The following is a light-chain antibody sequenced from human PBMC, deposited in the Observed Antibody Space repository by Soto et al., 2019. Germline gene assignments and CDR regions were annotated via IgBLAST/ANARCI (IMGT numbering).Light chain of an antibody. CDR3: QSYATGLSVLYV. J-gene: IGLJ1*01. V-gene: IGLV1-40*01. Sequence: QCVLTQPPSVSGAPGQRVTISSTGSSSNIGAGYDVHWYQQLPGTAPKLLIYGNNNRPSGVPDRFSGSKSGTSASLAVTGLQAEDEADYYCQSYATGLSVLYVFGTGTKVTVL. CDR2: GNN. CDR1: SSNIGAGYD.